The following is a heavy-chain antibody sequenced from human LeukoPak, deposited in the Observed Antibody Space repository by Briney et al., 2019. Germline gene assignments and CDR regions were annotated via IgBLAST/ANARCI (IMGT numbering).Heavy chain of an antibody. CDR3: AKGVGYWYFDL. CDR2: ISGSGGST. V-gene: IGHV3-23*01. Sequence: GGSLRLSCAASRFTFSTYAMSWVRQAPGKGLEWVSAISGSGGSTYYADSVKGRFTISRDNSKNTLYLQMNSLRAEDTAVYYCAKGVGYWYFDLWGRGTLVTVSS. CDR1: RFTFSTYA. J-gene: IGHJ2*01.